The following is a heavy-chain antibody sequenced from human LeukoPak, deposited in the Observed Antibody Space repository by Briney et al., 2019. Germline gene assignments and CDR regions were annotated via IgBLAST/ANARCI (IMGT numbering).Heavy chain of an antibody. CDR1: GGSISSSSYY. V-gene: IGHV4-39*07. Sequence: SETLSLTCTVSGGSISSSSYYWGWIRQPPGKGLEWIGSIYYSGSTYYNPSLKRRVTISVDTSKNQFSLKLSSVTAADTAVYYCARGPSAKDIVVVPALRPFDYWGQGTLVTVSS. J-gene: IGHJ4*02. CDR3: ARGPSAKDIVVVPALRPFDY. CDR2: IYYSGST. D-gene: IGHD2-2*01.